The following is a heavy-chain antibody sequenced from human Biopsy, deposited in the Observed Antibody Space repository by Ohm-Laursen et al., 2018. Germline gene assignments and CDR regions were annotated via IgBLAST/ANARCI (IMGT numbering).Heavy chain of an antibody. J-gene: IGHJ4*02. CDR2: IFYSANT. CDR3: ARLGSGDYFPTFFDF. V-gene: IGHV4-31*03. Sequence: SQTLSLTCTFSGGSISGNRYYWNWIRHHPGKGLEWIGNIFYSANTYYNPSLKSRVTISVDTSKNQFSLKLSSVTAADTAVYYCARLGSGDYFPTFFDFWGQGALVTVSS. D-gene: IGHD5-12*01. CDR1: GGSISGNRYY.